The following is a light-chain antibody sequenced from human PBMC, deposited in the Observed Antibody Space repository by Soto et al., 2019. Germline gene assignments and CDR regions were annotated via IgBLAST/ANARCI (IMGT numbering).Light chain of an antibody. CDR3: QQSYSTPLT. CDR2: AAS. V-gene: IGKV1-39*01. CDR1: QSISSY. J-gene: IGKJ3*01. Sequence: DIQITQTPSSLSASVGDRVTITCRASQSISSYLIWYQQKPGKALKLLIYAASSLQSGVPSRFSGSGSGTDFTLTISSLQPEDFATYYCQQSYSTPLTFGPGTKVDIK.